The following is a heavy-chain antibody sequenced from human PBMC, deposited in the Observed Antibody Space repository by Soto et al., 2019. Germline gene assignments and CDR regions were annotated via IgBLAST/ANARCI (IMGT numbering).Heavy chain of an antibody. CDR1: SAAIDRGYCY. Sequence: SVTLCLNRTISSAAIDRGYCYGTWVRKNPWKGLEWIGHIYHSGRTYYNPSLKSRVSISIDTSKNQFSLHLSSVTAADTAVYYCARWLEVSLDYLDSWGQGNPVTVS. CDR2: IYHSGRT. CDR3: ARWLEVSLDYLDS. J-gene: IGHJ4*02. V-gene: IGHV4-31*03. D-gene: IGHD5-12*01.